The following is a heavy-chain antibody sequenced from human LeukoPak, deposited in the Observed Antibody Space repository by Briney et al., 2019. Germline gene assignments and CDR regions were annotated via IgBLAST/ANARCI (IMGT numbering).Heavy chain of an antibody. CDR3: VRNLVGAPREGTFNV. Sequence: PSETLSLTCTVSGGSISGYYWNWIRQAAGKSLEWIGRLHPSGRTMYNPSLNSRVTMSVDASKNLFSLRLTSVTAADTAVYYCVRNLVGAPREGTFNVWGQGTRVTVSS. CDR1: GGSISGYY. D-gene: IGHD1-26*01. CDR2: LHPSGRT. J-gene: IGHJ3*01. V-gene: IGHV4-4*07.